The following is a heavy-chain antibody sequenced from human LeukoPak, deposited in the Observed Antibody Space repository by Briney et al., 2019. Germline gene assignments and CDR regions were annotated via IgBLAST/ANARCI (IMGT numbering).Heavy chain of an antibody. V-gene: IGHV4-34*01. Sequence: SETLSLTCAVYGGSFSGYYWSWIRQPPGKGLEWIGEINHSGSTNYNPSLKSRVTISVDTSKNQFSLKLSSVTAADTAVYYCARPRDRDWYFDLWGRGTLVTVSS. CDR2: INHSGST. CDR1: GGSFSGYY. J-gene: IGHJ2*01. CDR3: ARPRDRDWYFDL.